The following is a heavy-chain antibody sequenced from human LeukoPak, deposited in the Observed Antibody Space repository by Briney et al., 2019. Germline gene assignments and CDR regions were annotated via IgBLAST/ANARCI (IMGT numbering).Heavy chain of an antibody. CDR2: INPSGGST. V-gene: IGHV1-46*01. CDR1: GYTFTSYY. CDR3: ARVFVAAAGTGDDY. D-gene: IGHD6-13*01. J-gene: IGHJ4*02. Sequence: AASVTVSCTASGYTFTSYYMHWVRQAPGQGLEWMGIINPSGGSTSYAQKFQGRVTMTRDMSTGTVYMELSSLRSEDTAVYYCARVFVAAAGTGDDYWGQGTLVAVSS.